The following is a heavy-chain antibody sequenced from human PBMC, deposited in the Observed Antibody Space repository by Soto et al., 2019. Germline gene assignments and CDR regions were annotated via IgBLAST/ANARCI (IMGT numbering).Heavy chain of an antibody. J-gene: IGHJ4*02. V-gene: IGHV3-23*01. CDR2: ISGSGGGT. CDR3: AKDLITLIVVLTRGSFDY. Sequence: EVQLLESGGGLVQPGGSLRLSCAASGFTFSSYAMSWVRQAPGKGLEWVSGISGSGGGTYYADSVKGRFTISRDNSKNTLYLQMNSLRAEDTAVYYCAKDLITLIVVLTRGSFDYWGQGTLVTVSS. CDR1: GFTFSSYA. D-gene: IGHD3-22*01.